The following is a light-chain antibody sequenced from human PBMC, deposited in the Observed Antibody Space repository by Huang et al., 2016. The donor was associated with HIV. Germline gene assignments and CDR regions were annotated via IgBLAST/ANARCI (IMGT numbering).Light chain of an antibody. J-gene: IGKJ4*01. CDR3: QQYNDWPPLT. V-gene: IGKV3-15*01. Sequence: EIEMTQSPATLSVSPGERATLSCRASHSVDSDLAWYQQKPGQAPRLLIYDASTRATGISAKFNGTGSGTEFGLSITNLQSEDFAVYYCQQYNDWPPLTFGGGTKVEI. CDR2: DAS. CDR1: HSVDSD.